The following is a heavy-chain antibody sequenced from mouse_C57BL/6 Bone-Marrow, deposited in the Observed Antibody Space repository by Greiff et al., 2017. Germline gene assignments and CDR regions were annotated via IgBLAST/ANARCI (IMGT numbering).Heavy chain of an antibody. CDR1: GYTFTSYW. CDR2: IYPGSGST. D-gene: IGHD1-1*01. J-gene: IGHJ3*01. V-gene: IGHV1-55*01. CDR3: ARGSYPWFAY. Sequence: VQLQQSGAELVKPGASVKMSCKASGYTFTSYWITWVKQRPGQGLEWIGDIYPGSGSTNYNEKFKSKATLTVDTSSSTAYMQLSSLPSEDSAVYYCARGSYPWFAYWGQGTLVTVSA.